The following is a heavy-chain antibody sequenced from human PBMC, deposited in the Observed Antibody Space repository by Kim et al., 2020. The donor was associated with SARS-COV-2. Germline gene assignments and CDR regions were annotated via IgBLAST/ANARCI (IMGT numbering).Heavy chain of an antibody. D-gene: IGHD3-10*01. J-gene: IGHJ6*02. CDR1: GFTFSSYG. Sequence: GGSLRLSCAASGFTFSSYGMHWVRQAPGKGLEWVAVIWYDGSNKYYADSVKGRFTISRDNSKNTLYLQMNSLRAEDTAVYYCAKGPWGRGVIITASPEMDVWGQGTTVTVSS. V-gene: IGHV3-33*06. CDR2: IWYDGSNK. CDR3: AKGPWGRGVIITASPEMDV.